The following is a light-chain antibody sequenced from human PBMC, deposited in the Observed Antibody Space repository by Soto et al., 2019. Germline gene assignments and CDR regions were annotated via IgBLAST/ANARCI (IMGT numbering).Light chain of an antibody. V-gene: IGKV1-9*01. Sequence: IQLTQSPSSLSASVGDRVTITCRASQGINTFLAWYQQKAGKAPKLLIYAASTLQSRVPSRFSGSGSGTDFTLTISSLQSEDFATYYCQQLNSYPITFGQGTRLEI. J-gene: IGKJ5*01. CDR1: QGINTF. CDR3: QQLNSYPIT. CDR2: AAS.